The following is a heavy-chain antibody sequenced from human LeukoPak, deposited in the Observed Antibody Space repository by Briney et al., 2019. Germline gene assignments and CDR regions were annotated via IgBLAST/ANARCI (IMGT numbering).Heavy chain of an antibody. J-gene: IGHJ4*02. D-gene: IGHD2-2*01. CDR3: AKDRRCSSTSCPNDY. CDR2: IRYDGSNK. CDR1: GFTFSSYG. Sequence: GGSLRLSCAASGFTFSSYGMHWVRQAPGKGLEWVAFIRYDGSNKYYADSVKGRFTISRDNSKNTLYLQMNSLRAEDTAVYYCAKDRRCSSTSCPNDYWGQGTLVTVSS. V-gene: IGHV3-30*02.